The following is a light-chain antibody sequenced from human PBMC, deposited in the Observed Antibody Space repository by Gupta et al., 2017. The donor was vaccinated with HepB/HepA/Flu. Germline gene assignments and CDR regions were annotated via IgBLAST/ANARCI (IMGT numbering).Light chain of an antibody. CDR1: ESISNW. CDR2: EAS. CDR3: QQYNSYPLT. V-gene: IGKV1-5*03. J-gene: IGKJ4*01. Sequence: DIQMTQSPSTLSTSVGGRVTITCRSSESISNWLAWYQQKPGKAPRLLIYEASNLQSGVPSRFTGSGSGTDFTLTISSLQPDDFATYYCQQYNSYPLTFGGGTKVEIK.